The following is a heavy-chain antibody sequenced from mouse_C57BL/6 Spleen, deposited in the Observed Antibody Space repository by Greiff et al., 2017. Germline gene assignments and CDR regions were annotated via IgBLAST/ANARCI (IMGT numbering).Heavy chain of an antibody. V-gene: IGHV1-66*01. CDR1: GYSFTSYY. Sequence: QVQLKESGPELVKPGASVKISCKASGYSFTSYYIHWVKQRPGQGLEWIGWIYTGSGNTKYNEKFKGKATLTADTSSSTAYMQLSSLTSEDSAVYYCARSGPPYAMDYWGQGTSVTVSS. J-gene: IGHJ4*01. CDR3: ARSGPPYAMDY. CDR2: IYTGSGNT.